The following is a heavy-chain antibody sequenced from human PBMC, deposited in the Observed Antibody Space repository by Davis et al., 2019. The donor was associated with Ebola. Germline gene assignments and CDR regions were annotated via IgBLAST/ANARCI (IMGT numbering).Heavy chain of an antibody. CDR3: AHSSQITVTSRTFDH. D-gene: IGHD4-17*01. CDR2: IYWDDDK. CDR1: GFSLSTRGVA. Sequence: SGPTLVKPTQTLTLTCTISGFSLSTRGVAVGWIRQPPGKALEWLALIYWDDDKRYSASLKSRLTITKDTSKNQVVLTMTTMDPVDTATYYCAHSSQITVTSRTFDHWGQGTLVTVSS. J-gene: IGHJ4*02. V-gene: IGHV2-5*02.